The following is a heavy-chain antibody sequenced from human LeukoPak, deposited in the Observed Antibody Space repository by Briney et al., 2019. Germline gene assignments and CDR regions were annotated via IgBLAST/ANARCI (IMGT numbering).Heavy chain of an antibody. CDR1: GFTFSSYE. D-gene: IGHD4-17*01. CDR3: AADYDFDY. CDR2: ISGSGTTI. J-gene: IGHJ4*02. V-gene: IGHV3-48*03. Sequence: GGSLRLSCAASGFTFSSYEMNWVRQAPGKGLEWVSYISGSGTTIFYADSVKGRFTISRDNAQNLLYLQMNRLRAEDTAVYYCAADYDFDYWGQGTLVTVSS.